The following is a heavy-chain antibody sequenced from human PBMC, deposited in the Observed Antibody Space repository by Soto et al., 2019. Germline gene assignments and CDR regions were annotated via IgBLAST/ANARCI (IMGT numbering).Heavy chain of an antibody. CDR3: ASGYCSGGSCFRYYYYGMDV. D-gene: IGHD2-15*01. J-gene: IGHJ6*02. CDR2: IIPIFGTA. V-gene: IGHV1-69*12. Sequence: QVQLVQSGAEVKKPGSSVKVSCKASGGTFSSYAISWVRQAPGQGLEWMGGIIPIFGTANYAQKFQGRVTITADESPSTAYMELSSLRSEDTAVYYCASGYCSGGSCFRYYYYGMDVWGQGTTVTVSS. CDR1: GGTFSSYA.